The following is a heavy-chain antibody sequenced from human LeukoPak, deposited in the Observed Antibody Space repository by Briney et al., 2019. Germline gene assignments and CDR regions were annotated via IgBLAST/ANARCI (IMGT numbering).Heavy chain of an antibody. J-gene: IGHJ5*02. CDR1: GGSFSGYY. V-gene: IGHV4-34*01. CDR3: ARGVIVVVSLNWFDP. CDR2: INHSGGT. Sequence: SETLSLTCAVYGGSFSGYYWSWIRQPPGKGLEWIGEINHSGGTNYNPSLKSRVTISVDTSKNQFSLKLSSVTAADTAVYYWARGVIVVVSLNWFDPWGQGTLVTVSS. D-gene: IGHD3-22*01.